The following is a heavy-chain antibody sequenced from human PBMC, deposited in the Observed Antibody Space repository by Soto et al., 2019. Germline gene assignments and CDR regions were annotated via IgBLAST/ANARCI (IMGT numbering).Heavy chain of an antibody. CDR2: IYYSGST. V-gene: IGHV4-39*01. CDR1: GGSISSSSYY. Sequence: SETLSLTCTVSGGSISSSSYYWGWIRQPPGKGLEWIGSIYYSGSTYYNPSLKSRVTISVDTSKNQFSLKLSSVTAADTAVYYCARHKSLRKNTKAVTFDYWGQGTLVTVSS. CDR3: ARHKSLRKNTKAVTFDY. D-gene: IGHD6-19*01. J-gene: IGHJ4*02.